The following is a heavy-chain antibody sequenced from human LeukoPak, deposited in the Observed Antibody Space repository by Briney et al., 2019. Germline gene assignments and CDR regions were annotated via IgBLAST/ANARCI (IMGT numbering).Heavy chain of an antibody. V-gene: IGHV3-66*01. D-gene: IGHD2/OR15-2a*01. CDR2: IYSGGST. CDR1: GFTVSSNF. Sequence: GGSLRLSCAASGFTVSSNFMSWVRQAPGKGLEWVSAIYSGGSTYYADSVKGRFTISRDISKNTLFFEMNSLRAEDTAVYYCGREILPSYAFDIWGQGTMVTVSS. J-gene: IGHJ3*02. CDR3: GREILPSYAFDI.